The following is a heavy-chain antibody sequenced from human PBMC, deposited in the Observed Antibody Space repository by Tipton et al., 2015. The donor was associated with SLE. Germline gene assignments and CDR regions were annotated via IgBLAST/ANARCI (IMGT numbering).Heavy chain of an antibody. CDR3: ARAMSYYYYDSSDALDI. V-gene: IGHV3-53*04. J-gene: IGHJ3*02. CDR1: GFTVSSNY. Sequence: QLLQSGGGLVQPGGSLRLSCAASGFTVSSNYMSWVRQAPGKGLEWVSVIYSGGSTYYADSVKGRFTISRHNSKNTLYLQMNSLRAEDTAVYYCARAMSYYYYDSSDALDIWGQGTMVTVSS. D-gene: IGHD3-22*01. CDR2: IYSGGST.